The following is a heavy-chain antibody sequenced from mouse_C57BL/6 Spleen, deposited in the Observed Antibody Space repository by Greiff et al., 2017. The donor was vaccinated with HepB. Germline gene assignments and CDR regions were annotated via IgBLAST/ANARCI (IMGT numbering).Heavy chain of an antibody. J-gene: IGHJ3*01. D-gene: IGHD1-1*01. CDR2: IDPSDSYT. V-gene: IGHV1-69*01. CDR3: ARGNYYGSSYAWFAY. Sequence: VKQRPGQGLEWIGEIDPSDSYTNYNQKFKGKSTLTVDKSSSTAYMQLSSLTSEDSAVYYCARGNYYGSSYAWFAYWGQGTLVTVSA.